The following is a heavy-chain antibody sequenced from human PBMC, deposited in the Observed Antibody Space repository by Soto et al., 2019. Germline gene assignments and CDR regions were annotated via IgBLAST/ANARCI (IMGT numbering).Heavy chain of an antibody. CDR1: GCTFSSYA. CDR2: IIPIFGTA. D-gene: IGHD5-12*01. CDR3: ARMATIWGSAFDI. J-gene: IGHJ3*02. Sequence: SVKVSCKASGCTFSSYAISWVRQAPGQGLEWMGGIIPIFGTANYAQKFQGRVTITADESTSTAYMELSSLRSEDTAVYYCARMATIWGSAFDIWCKGNMVTVS. V-gene: IGHV1-69*13.